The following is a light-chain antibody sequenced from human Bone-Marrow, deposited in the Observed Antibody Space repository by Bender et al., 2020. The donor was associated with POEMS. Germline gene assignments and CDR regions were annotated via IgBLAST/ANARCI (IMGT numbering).Light chain of an antibody. Sequence: QSALTQPASVSGSPGQSITISCTGASSDVGAYNLVSWYQQHPGKAPKLLIYEVRKRPSGVSHRFSGSKSGITASLTISGLQADDEADYYCCSYAGSRYYVFGTGTTVTVL. J-gene: IGLJ1*01. V-gene: IGLV2-23*02. CDR3: CSYAGSRYYV. CDR2: EVR. CDR1: SSDVGAYNL.